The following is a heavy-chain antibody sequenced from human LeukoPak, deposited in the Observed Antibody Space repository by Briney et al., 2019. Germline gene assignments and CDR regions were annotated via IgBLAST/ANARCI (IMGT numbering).Heavy chain of an antibody. CDR3: ARDHRGYSYGLFDN. J-gene: IGHJ4*02. CDR2: IYYSGST. CDR1: GGSMSSYY. Sequence: SETLSLTCTVSGGSMSSYYWSWIRQPPGKGLEWIGSIYYSGSTNYNPSLKSRVTISVDASKNQFSLRLSSVTAADTAVYYCARDHRGYSYGLFDNWGQGTLVTVSS. D-gene: IGHD5-18*01. V-gene: IGHV4-59*01.